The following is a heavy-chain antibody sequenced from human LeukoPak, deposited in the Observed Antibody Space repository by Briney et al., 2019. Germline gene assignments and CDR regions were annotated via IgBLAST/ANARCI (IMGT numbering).Heavy chain of an antibody. D-gene: IGHD6-19*01. CDR3: AKDLGQWPPYFDY. CDR1: GFTFSGYA. V-gene: IGHV3-30*02. CDR2: IQYDGSNK. Sequence: GGSLRLSCAASGFTFSGYAIHWVRQAPGKGLEWVACIQYDGSNKYYADSVKGRFTISRDNSKNTLYLQMNSLRAEDTAVYYCAKDLGQWPPYFDYWGQGTLVTVSS. J-gene: IGHJ4*02.